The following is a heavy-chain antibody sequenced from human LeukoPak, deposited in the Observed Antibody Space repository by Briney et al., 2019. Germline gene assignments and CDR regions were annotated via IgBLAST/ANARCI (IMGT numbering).Heavy chain of an antibody. Sequence: MTSESHTLTCGVSGGSISNINWWSWVRQPPGQGLEWIGEISLTGLTHYNPSLESRVTVSLDKSKNQLSLNLTSVTAADTAVYYCSRENGAFSPFVHCGQGILFTVLS. J-gene: IGHJ4*02. D-gene: IGHD2-21*01. CDR2: ISLTGLT. CDR3: SRENGAFSPFVH. CDR1: GGSISNINW. V-gene: IGHV4-4*02.